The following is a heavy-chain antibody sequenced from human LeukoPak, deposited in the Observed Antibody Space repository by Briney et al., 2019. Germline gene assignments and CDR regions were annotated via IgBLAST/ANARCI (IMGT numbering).Heavy chain of an antibody. CDR1: DGSTTGYY. V-gene: IGHV4-4*07. CDR3: AREEQLVLGY. J-gene: IGHJ4*02. Sequence: KPSETLSLTCSVSDGSTTGYYWSWIRQPAGKGLEWIGRIYTSGSTNYNPSLKSRVTMSVDTSKNQFSLKLSSVTAADTAVYYCAREEQLVLGYWGQGTLVTVSS. D-gene: IGHD6-6*01. CDR2: IYTSGST.